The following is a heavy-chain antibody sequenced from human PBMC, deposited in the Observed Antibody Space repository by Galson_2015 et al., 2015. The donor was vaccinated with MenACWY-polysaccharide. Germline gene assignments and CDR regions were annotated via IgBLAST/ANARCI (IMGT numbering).Heavy chain of an antibody. CDR2: WYN. D-gene: IGHD2-15*01. V-gene: IGHV6-1*01. CDR3: ARGAGYCSGGSCYLWFDP. Sequence: WYNDYAVSVKSRITINPDTSENQFSLQLNSVTPEDTAVYYCARGAGYCSGGSCYLWFDPWGQGTLVTVSS. J-gene: IGHJ5*02.